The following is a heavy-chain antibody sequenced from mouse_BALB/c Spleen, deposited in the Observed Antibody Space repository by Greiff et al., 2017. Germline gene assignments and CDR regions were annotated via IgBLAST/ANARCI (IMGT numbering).Heavy chain of an antibody. CDR2: ISSGGGST. V-gene: IGHV5-12-1*01. CDR3: ARITTVPYWYFDV. CDR1: GFAFSSYD. Sequence: EVKLVESGGGLVKPGGSLKLSCAASGFAFSSYDMSWVRQTPEKRLEWVAYISSGGGSTYYPDTVKGRFTISRDNAKNTLYLQMSSLKSEDTAMYYCARITTVPYWYFDVWGAGTTVTVSS. J-gene: IGHJ1*01. D-gene: IGHD1-1*01.